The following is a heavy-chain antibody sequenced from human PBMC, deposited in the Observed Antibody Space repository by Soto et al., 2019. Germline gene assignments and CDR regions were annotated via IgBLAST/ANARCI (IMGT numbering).Heavy chain of an antibody. Sequence: GESLRLSCAASEFTLSTYGMSWVRQAPGMGLEWVSSIRGTGGTYYADSVKGRFTISRDNSKNTLYLQMNSLRAEDTAVYYCAKDVNNDVLAGYYYYWGQGTLVTVSS. V-gene: IGHV3-23*01. CDR2: IRGTGGT. D-gene: IGHD3-9*01. CDR3: AKDVNNDVLAGYYYY. J-gene: IGHJ4*02. CDR1: EFTLSTYG.